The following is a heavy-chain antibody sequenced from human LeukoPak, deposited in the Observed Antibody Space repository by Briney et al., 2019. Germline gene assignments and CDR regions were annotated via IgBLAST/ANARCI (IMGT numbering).Heavy chain of an antibody. V-gene: IGHV3-53*01. CDR1: GFTVSSNY. Sequence: QPGGSLRLSCAASGFTVSSNYMSWVRQAPGKGLEWVSVIYSGGSTYYADSVKGRFTISRDNTKNTLYLQMNSLRAEDTAVYYCARWACSSNSCYSDYWGQGTLVTVSS. CDR2: IYSGGST. CDR3: ARWACSSNSCYSDY. D-gene: IGHD2-2*02. J-gene: IGHJ4*02.